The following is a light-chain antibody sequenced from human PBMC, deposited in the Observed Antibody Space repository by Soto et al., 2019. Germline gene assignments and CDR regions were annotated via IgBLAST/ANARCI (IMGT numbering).Light chain of an antibody. CDR2: GAS. V-gene: IGKV3-20*01. J-gene: IGKJ3*01. CDR3: QQHGRSPLT. CDR1: QSVSSNN. Sequence: EIVLTQSPGTLSLSPGERATLSCRASQSVSSNNLAWYQQRPGQAPRIVIYGASTRATGIPERFSGCGSERTFTLTISRQEPVVFSECYCQQHGRSPLTLGPGTRVDIK.